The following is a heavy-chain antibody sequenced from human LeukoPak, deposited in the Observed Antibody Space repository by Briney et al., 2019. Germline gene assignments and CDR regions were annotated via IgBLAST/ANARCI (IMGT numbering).Heavy chain of an antibody. CDR3: ARDISPSYFGSFDY. V-gene: IGHV3-30*04. Sequence: GGSLRLSCAASGFTFSSYAIHWVRQAPGKGLEWVALISYEGSKKYYADFVKGRFTISRDNSKNTLYLQMNSLRAEDTAVYYCARDISPSYFGSFDYWGQGTLVTVSS. D-gene: IGHD3-10*01. CDR2: ISYEGSKK. J-gene: IGHJ4*02. CDR1: GFTFSSYA.